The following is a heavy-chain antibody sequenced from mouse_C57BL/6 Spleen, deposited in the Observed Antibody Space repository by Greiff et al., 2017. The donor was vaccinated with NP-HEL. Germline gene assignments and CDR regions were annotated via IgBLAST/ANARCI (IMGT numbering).Heavy chain of an antibody. Sequence: EVKLQESGPGLVKPSQSLSLTCSVTGYSITSGYYWNWIRQFPGNKLEWMGYISYDGSNNYNPSLKNRISITRDTSKNQFFLKLNSVTTEDTATYYCARGNDYEGDYFDYWGQGTTLTVSS. V-gene: IGHV3-6*01. CDR3: ARGNDYEGDYFDY. CDR2: ISYDGSN. D-gene: IGHD2-4*01. CDR1: GYSITSGYY. J-gene: IGHJ2*01.